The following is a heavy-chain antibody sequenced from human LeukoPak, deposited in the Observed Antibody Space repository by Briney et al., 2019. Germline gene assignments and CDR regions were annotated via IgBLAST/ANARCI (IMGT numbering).Heavy chain of an antibody. Sequence: LSLTCTVSGGSISSGGYYWSWIRQHPGKGLEWVSAISGSGGSTYYADSVKGRFTISRDNSKNTLYLQMNSLRAEDTAVYYCDRGYSIDYWGQGTLVTVPS. CDR2: ISGSGGST. CDR3: DRGYSIDY. CDR1: GGSISSGGYY. V-gene: IGHV3-23*01. D-gene: IGHD6-13*01. J-gene: IGHJ4*02.